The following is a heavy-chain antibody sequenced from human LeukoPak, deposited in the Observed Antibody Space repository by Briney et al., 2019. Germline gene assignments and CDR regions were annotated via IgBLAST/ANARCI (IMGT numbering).Heavy chain of an antibody. CDR3: ARHSLDDTNGYYCQFDY. CDR2: IHYSGST. J-gene: IGHJ4*02. Sequence: PSETLSLTCTVSGGSVSSAGYYWSWIRQPPGKGLEFIGYIHYSGSTNYNPSLKSRVTISVDTSKNQFSLKLTSVTAADSAVYYCARHSLDDTNGYYCQFDYWGQGSLVTVSS. CDR1: GGSVSSAGYY. D-gene: IGHD3-22*01. V-gene: IGHV4-61*08.